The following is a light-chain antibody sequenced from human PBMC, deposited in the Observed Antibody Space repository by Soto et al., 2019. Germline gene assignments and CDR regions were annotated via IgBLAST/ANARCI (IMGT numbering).Light chain of an antibody. CDR3: QQSYSTPPT. J-gene: IGKJ2*01. Sequence: DIHMTQSPSSLSASVGDRVTITCRASQSISSYVTWYQQKSGQAPKLLIYAASSLRSGVPSRFSGTGSGTDFTLTITSLQPEDFASYHCQQSYSTPPTFGQGTKLEIK. CDR1: QSISSY. V-gene: IGKV1-39*01. CDR2: AAS.